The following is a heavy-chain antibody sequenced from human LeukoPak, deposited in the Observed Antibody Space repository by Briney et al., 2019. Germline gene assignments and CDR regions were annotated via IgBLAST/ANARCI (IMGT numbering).Heavy chain of an antibody. CDR2: LSGSGDRT. Sequence: GGSLRLSCAASGFTFNTYDMSWVRQSPVKGLEWVSGLSGSGDRTYYADSVKGRFTISRDNSKNTLYLQMNSLRAEDTAVYYCAKSVFSFIHPFDYWGQGTLVTVSS. J-gene: IGHJ4*02. D-gene: IGHD3-16*02. CDR1: GFTFNTYD. CDR3: AKSVFSFIHPFDY. V-gene: IGHV3-23*01.